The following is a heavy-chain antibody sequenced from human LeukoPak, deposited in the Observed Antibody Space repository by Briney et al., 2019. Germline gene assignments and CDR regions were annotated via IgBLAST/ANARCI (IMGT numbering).Heavy chain of an antibody. V-gene: IGHV1-2*04. CDR2: INPNSGGT. CDR1: GYTFTGYY. Sequence: ASVKVSCKASGYTFTGYYMHWVRQAPGQGLEWMGWINPNSGGTNYAQKFQGWVTMTRDTSISTAYMELSRLRSDDTAVYYCARGDSSGITPNPFDYWGQGTLVTVSS. CDR3: ARGDSSGITPNPFDY. J-gene: IGHJ4*02. D-gene: IGHD3-22*01.